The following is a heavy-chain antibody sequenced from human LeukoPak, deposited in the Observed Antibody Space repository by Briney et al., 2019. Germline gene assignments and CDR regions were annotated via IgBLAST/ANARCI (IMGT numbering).Heavy chain of an antibody. V-gene: IGHV4-39*07. J-gene: IGHJ6*02. D-gene: IGHD4-11*01. Sequence: SSETLSLTCTVSGDTISTSFYYWDWIRQPPGKGLEWIGGIFYSGTTYYNPSLKSRVTMSVDTSKNQFFLKVNSVTAADTAVYYCARDESTVPPKYYGMDVWGQGTTVTVSS. CDR1: GDTISTSFYY. CDR2: IFYSGTT. CDR3: ARDESTVPPKYYGMDV.